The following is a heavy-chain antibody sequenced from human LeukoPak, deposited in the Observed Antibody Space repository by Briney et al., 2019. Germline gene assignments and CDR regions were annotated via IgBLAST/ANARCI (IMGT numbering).Heavy chain of an antibody. V-gene: IGHV3-21*01. D-gene: IGHD5-18*01. J-gene: IGHJ6*02. CDR2: ISSSSSYI. Sequence: GGSLRLSCAASGFTFSSYSMNWVRQAPGKGLEWVSSISSSSSYIYYADSVMGRFTISRDNAKNSLYLQMNSLRAEDTAVYYCARDVTPYYYGMDVWGQGTTVTVSS. CDR1: GFTFSSYS. CDR3: ARDVTPYYYGMDV.